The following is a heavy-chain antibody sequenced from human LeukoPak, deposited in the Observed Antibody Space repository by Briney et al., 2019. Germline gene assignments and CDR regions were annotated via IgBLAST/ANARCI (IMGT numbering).Heavy chain of an antibody. V-gene: IGHV1-69*01. CDR1: GGTFSSYA. CDR3: ARGSLRYCSGGSCHYFDY. CDR2: IIPIFGTA. D-gene: IGHD2-15*01. Sequence: SVKVSCKASGGTFSSYAISWVRQAPGQGLEWMGGIIPIFGTANYAQKFQGRVTITADESTSTAHMELSSLRSEDTAVYYCARGSLRYCSGGSCHYFDYWGQGTLVTVSS. J-gene: IGHJ4*02.